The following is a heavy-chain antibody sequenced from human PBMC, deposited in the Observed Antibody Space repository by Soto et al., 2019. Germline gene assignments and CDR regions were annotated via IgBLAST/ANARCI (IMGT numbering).Heavy chain of an antibody. CDR3: ARSYGSGRADEESYYYGMDV. J-gene: IGHJ6*02. D-gene: IGHD2-15*01. CDR1: GYTFTSYY. CDR2: INPSGGST. Sequence: ASVKVSCKASGYTFTSYYMHWVRQAPGQGLEWMGIINPSGGSTSYAQKFQGRVTMTRDTSTSTVYMELSSLRSEDTAVYYCARSYGSGRADEESYYYGMDVWGQGTTVTVSS. V-gene: IGHV1-46*01.